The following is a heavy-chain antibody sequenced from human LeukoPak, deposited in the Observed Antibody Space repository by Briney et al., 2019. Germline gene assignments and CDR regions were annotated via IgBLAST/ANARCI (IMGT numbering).Heavy chain of an antibody. CDR2: INSDGSST. CDR1: GFTFSSYW. CDR3: ARVRSGSSAGNYGMDV. V-gene: IGHV3-74*01. Sequence: SGGSLRLSCAASGFTFSSYWMHWVRQAPGKGLAWVSRINSDGSSTSYADSVKGRFTISRDNAKNTLYLQMNSLRAEDTAVYYCARVRSGSSAGNYGMDVWGQGTTVTVSS. D-gene: IGHD1-26*01. J-gene: IGHJ6*02.